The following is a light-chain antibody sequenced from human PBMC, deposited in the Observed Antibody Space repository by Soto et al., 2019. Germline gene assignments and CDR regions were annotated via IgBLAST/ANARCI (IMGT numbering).Light chain of an antibody. Sequence: QSVLTQPPSASGTPGQRVTISCSGSSSNIGSNNVNWYQQLPGTAPKLLIYSNNQRPSGVPDRFSGSKSGTSASLAISGLQSEDEADYYCAAWDDSLNGHVFGGGTKVTVL. J-gene: IGLJ2*01. CDR1: SSNIGSNN. V-gene: IGLV1-44*01. CDR2: SNN. CDR3: AAWDDSLNGHV.